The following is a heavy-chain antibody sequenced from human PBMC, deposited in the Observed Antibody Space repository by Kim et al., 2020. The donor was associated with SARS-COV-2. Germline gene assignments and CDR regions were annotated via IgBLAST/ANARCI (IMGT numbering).Heavy chain of an antibody. V-gene: IGHV3-30-3*01. CDR1: GFTFSSYA. D-gene: IGHD2-2*01. J-gene: IGHJ4*02. Sequence: GGSLRLSCAASGFTFSSYAMHWVRQAPGKGLEWVAVISYDGSNKYYADSVKGRFTISRDNSKNTLYLQMNSLRAEDTAVYYCARGGVVPAAIRRFDYWGQGTLVTVSS. CDR3: ARGGVVPAAIRRFDY. CDR2: ISYDGSNK.